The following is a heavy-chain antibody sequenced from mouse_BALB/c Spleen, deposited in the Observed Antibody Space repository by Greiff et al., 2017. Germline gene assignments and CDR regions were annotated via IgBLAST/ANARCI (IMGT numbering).Heavy chain of an antibody. V-gene: IGHV2-9*02. Sequence: VKVVESGPGLVAPSQSLSITCTVSGFSLTSYGVHWVRQPPGKGLEWLGVIWAGGSTNYNSALMSRLSISKDNSKSQVFLKMNSLQTDDTAMYYCARDDDGYYGAMDYWGQGTSVTVSS. CDR2: IWAGGST. CDR1: GFSLTSYG. J-gene: IGHJ4*01. D-gene: IGHD2-3*01. CDR3: ARDDDGYYGAMDY.